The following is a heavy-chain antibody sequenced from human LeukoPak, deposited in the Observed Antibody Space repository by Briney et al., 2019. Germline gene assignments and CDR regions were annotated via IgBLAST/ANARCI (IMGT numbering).Heavy chain of an antibody. CDR1: GGTFSSYA. CDR3: ARVHTPEIVPGWFDP. CDR2: IIPIFGTA. D-gene: IGHD1-14*01. J-gene: IGHJ5*02. Sequence: ASVKVSCKASGGTFSSYAISWVRQAPGQGLEWMGGIIPIFGTANYAQKFQGRVTITADESTSTAYMELSSLRSEDTAVYYCARVHTPEIVPGWFDPWGQGTLVTVSS. V-gene: IGHV1-69*13.